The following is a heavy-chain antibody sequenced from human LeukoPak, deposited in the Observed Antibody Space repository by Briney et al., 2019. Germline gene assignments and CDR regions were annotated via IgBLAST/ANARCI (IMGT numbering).Heavy chain of an antibody. Sequence: ASVKVSCKASGYTFTSYGICWVRQAPGQGLEWMGWISAYNGNTNYAQKLQGRVTMTTDTSTSTAYMELRSLRSDDTAVYYCARDSYDILTGYQDWFDPWGQGTLVTVSS. CDR1: GYTFTSYG. J-gene: IGHJ5*02. CDR2: ISAYNGNT. CDR3: ARDSYDILTGYQDWFDP. V-gene: IGHV1-18*04. D-gene: IGHD3-9*01.